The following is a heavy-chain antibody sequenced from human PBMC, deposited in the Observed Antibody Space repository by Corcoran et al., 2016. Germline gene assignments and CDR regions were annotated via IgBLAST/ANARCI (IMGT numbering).Heavy chain of an antibody. D-gene: IGHD3-10*01. CDR1: GGSISSSSYY. Sequence: QLQLQESGPGLVKPSETLSLTCTVSGGSISSSSYYWGWIRQPPGKGLEWIGSIYYSGSTYYNPSHKSRVTISVDTSKNQFSLKLSSVTAADTDVYYCARVYYYGSGSYPYPDYWGQGTLVTVSS. CDR3: ARVYYYGSGSYPYPDY. J-gene: IGHJ4*02. CDR2: IYYSGST. V-gene: IGHV4-39*07.